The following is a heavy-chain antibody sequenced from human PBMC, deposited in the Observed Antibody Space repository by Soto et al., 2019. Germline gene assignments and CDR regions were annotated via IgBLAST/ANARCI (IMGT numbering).Heavy chain of an antibody. Sequence: QVQLVESGGGVVQPGRSLRLSCVASGFTFSSYGMHWVRQAPGKGLEWVAVIWYDGSDKYYADSVKGRFIISRDNSRNTLYLQMNSLRAEDSAVYYCARDRDVVVVAANFHYWGQGTLVTVSS. CDR1: GFTFSSYG. V-gene: IGHV3-33*01. J-gene: IGHJ4*02. CDR2: IWYDGSDK. D-gene: IGHD2-15*01. CDR3: ARDRDVVVVAANFHY.